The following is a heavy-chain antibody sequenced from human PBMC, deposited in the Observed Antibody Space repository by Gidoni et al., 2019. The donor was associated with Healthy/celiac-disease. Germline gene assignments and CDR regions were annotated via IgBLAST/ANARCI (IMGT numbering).Heavy chain of an antibody. V-gene: IGHV5-10-1*01. D-gene: IGHD3-10*01. CDR2: IDPSDSYT. J-gene: IGHJ2*01. Sequence: EVQLVQSGAEVKKPGESLRNSCKGSGYSFTIYWISWMRQMPGKGLEWMGRIDPSDSYTNYSPSFQGHVTISADKSISTAYLQWSSLKASDTAMYYCARLVLWGFGENDWYFDLWGRGTLVTVSS. CDR1: GYSFTIYW. CDR3: ARLVLWGFGENDWYFDL.